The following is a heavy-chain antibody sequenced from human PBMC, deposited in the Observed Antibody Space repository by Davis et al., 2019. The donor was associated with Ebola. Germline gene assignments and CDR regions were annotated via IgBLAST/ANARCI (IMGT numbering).Heavy chain of an antibody. V-gene: IGHV3-74*01. D-gene: IGHD5-12*01. J-gene: IGHJ4*01. CDR3: VRDSGYYSHDY. Sequence: PGGSLRLSCAASGFTFSNFHIHRVRHTPGKGLVLVARIDPDGTGTNYADSVKGRFTISRDNAKNTLSLQMNSRRVEDTAVYYCVRDSGYYSHDYWGHGTLVTVSS. CDR1: GFTFSNFH. CDR2: IDPDGTGT.